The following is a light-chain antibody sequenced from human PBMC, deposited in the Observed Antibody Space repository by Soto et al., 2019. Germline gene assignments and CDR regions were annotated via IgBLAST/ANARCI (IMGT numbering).Light chain of an antibody. CDR1: QSPLYSDGNTY. V-gene: IGKV2-30*01. Sequence: DVVMTQSPLSLPVTLGQPASISCRSSQSPLYSDGNTYLSWFQQRPGQSPRRLIYKVSNRDSGVPDRFSGSASGTDFTLKISRVEAEDVGVYYCMQGTHWPWTFGQGTKVEIK. CDR2: KVS. CDR3: MQGTHWPWT. J-gene: IGKJ1*01.